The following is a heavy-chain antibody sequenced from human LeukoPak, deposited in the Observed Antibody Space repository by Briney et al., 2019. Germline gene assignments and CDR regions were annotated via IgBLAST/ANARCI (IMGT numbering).Heavy chain of an antibody. D-gene: IGHD4-17*01. Sequence: GGSLRLSCAASGFTFSNYWMHCVREDPGEGRVWVSFINPDGSTTNYADSVKARFTISRDNAKNTLYLQMNSLRAEDTAVYYCARGDPTVTTTGSGGLDIWGQGTMVTVSS. J-gene: IGHJ3*02. CDR3: ARGDPTVTTTGSGGLDI. V-gene: IGHV3-74*01. CDR2: INPDGSTT. CDR1: GFTFSNYW.